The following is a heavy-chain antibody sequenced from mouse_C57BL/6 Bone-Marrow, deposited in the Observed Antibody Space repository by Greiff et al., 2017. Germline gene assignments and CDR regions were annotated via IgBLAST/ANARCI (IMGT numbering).Heavy chain of an antibody. CDR1: GYTFTSSW. V-gene: IGHV1-5*01. D-gene: IGHD4-1*01. J-gene: IGHJ4*01. CDR2: IYPGNSDT. CDR3: AITGTGARDY. Sequence: EVKLQQSGTVLARPGASVKLSCKTSGYTFTSSWMHWVKQRPGKGLEWIGAIYPGNSDTSYNQKFKGKANLTAVTSANTAYMEPSSLTNEDSAGYYCAITGTGARDYWGQGTSGTVSS.